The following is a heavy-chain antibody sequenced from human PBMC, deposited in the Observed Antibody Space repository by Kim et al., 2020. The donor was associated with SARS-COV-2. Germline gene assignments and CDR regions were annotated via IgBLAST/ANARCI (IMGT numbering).Heavy chain of an antibody. J-gene: IGHJ4*02. CDR1: GGSISSSSYY. V-gene: IGHV4-39*01. Sequence: SETLSLTCTVSGGSISSSSYYWGWIRQPPGKGLEWIGSIYYSGSTYYNPSLKSRVTISVDTSKNQFSLKLSSVTAADTAVYYCARRGVYFDYWGQGTLVTVSS. CDR2: IYYSGST. CDR3: ARRGVYFDY.